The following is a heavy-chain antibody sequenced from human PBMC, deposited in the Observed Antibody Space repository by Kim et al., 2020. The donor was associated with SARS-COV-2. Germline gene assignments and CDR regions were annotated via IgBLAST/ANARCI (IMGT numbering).Heavy chain of an antibody. J-gene: IGHJ4*02. Sequence: NPSLKIRVTISVDTSKNQFSLKLSSVTAADTAVYYCARGTSSSTSCSYQDWGQGTLVTVSS. V-gene: IGHV4-34*01. D-gene: IGHD2-2*01. CDR3: ARGTSSSTSCSYQD.